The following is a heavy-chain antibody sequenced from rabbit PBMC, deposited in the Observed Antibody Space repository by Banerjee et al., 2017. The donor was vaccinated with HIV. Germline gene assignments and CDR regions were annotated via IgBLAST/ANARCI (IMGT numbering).Heavy chain of an antibody. CDR3: AREEAYGYAGYAFNL. Sequence: QQPLKESGGGLVTPEGSLTLTCKASGFSFSNNYWICWVRQAPGKGLEWIACIYDGSSDNTYYASWAKGRFTISKTSSTTVTLQMTSLTAADTATYFCAREEAYGYAGYAFNLWGPGTLVTVS. J-gene: IGHJ4*01. CDR2: IYDGSSDNT. V-gene: IGHV1S45*01. D-gene: IGHD6-1*01. CDR1: GFSFSNNYW.